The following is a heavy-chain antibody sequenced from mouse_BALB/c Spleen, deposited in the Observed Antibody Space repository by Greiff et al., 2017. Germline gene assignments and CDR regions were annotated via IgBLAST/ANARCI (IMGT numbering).Heavy chain of an antibody. CDR3: TRRRIKSDGQFAY. J-gene: IGHJ3*01. D-gene: IGHD2-3*01. CDR1: GYTFTSYW. V-gene: IGHV1-5*01. CDR2: IYPGNSDT. Sequence: EVQLQQSGTVLARPGASVKMSCKASGYTFTSYWMHWVKQRPGQGLEWIGAIYPGNSDTSYNQKFKGKAKLTAVTSTSTAYMELSSLTNEDSAVYYCTRRRIKSDGQFAYWGQGTLVTVSA.